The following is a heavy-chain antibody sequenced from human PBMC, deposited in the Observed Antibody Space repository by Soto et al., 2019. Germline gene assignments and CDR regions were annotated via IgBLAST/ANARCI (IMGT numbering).Heavy chain of an antibody. V-gene: IGHV4-59*01. CDR1: GGSISSYY. CDR3: ARDFPIILTGYSIPSYYFDY. D-gene: IGHD3-9*01. Sequence: QVQLQESGPGLVKPSETLSLTCTVSGGSISSYYWSWIRQPPGKGLEWIGYIYYSGSTNYNPSLKSRVTISVDTSKNQFSLKLSSVTAADTAVYYCARDFPIILTGYSIPSYYFDYWGQGTLVTVSS. J-gene: IGHJ4*02. CDR2: IYYSGST.